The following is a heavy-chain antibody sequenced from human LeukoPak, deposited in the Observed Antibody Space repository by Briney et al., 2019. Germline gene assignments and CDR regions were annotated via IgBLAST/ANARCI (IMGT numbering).Heavy chain of an antibody. V-gene: IGHV3-30*18. CDR3: AKPPSPGIAAAGTFAFDI. CDR2: ISYDGSNK. Sequence: GGSLRLSCAASGFTFSSYGMHWVRQAPGKGLEWVAVISYDGSNKYYADSVKGRFTISRGNSKNTLYLQMNSLRAEDTAVYYCAKPPSPGIAAAGTFAFDIWGQGTMVTVSS. CDR1: GFTFSSYG. D-gene: IGHD6-13*01. J-gene: IGHJ3*02.